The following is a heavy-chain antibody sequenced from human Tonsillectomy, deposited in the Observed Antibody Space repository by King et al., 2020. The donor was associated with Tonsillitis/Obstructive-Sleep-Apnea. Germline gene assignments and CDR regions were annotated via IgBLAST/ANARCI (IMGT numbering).Heavy chain of an antibody. CDR2: INPNNGGT. CDR1: GYTFTGYY. J-gene: IGHJ5*02. D-gene: IGHD4-11*01. Sequence: QLVQSGAEVKKSGASVKVSCKASGYTFTGYYMHWVRQAPGQGLEWMGWINPNNGGTKYAQKFQGRVTMTRDTFISTAYMELSRLKSDDTAMYYCATGDTVTPPFQFDPWGQGTLVTVSS. V-gene: IGHV1-2*02. CDR3: ATGDTVTPPFQFDP.